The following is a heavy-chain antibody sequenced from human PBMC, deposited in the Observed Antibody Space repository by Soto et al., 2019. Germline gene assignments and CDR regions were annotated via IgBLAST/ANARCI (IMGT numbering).Heavy chain of an antibody. J-gene: IGHJ6*02. CDR1: GGTFSSYA. V-gene: IGHV1-69*13. D-gene: IGHD2-2*01. Sequence: VKVSCKASGGTFSSYAISWVRQAPGQGLEWMGGIIPIFGTANYAQKFQGRVTITADESTSTAYMELSSLRSEDTAVYYCAKSLCSSTSCYGGYYYYYYGMEVWGQGTTVTVSS. CDR2: IIPIFGTA. CDR3: AKSLCSSTSCYGGYYYYYYGMEV.